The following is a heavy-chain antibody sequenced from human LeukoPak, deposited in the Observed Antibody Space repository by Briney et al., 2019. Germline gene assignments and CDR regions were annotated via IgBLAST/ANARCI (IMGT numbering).Heavy chain of an antibody. V-gene: IGHV4-34*01. CDR2: INHSGST. D-gene: IGHD3-10*01. CDR3: ARETMVRGVSFDY. J-gene: IGHJ4*02. CDR1: GGSFSGYY. Sequence: SETLSLTCAVYGGSFSGYYWSWIRQPPGKGLEWIGEINHSGSTNYNPSLKSRVTISVDTSKNQFSLKLSSVTAADTAVYYCARETMVRGVSFDYWGQGTLVTVSS.